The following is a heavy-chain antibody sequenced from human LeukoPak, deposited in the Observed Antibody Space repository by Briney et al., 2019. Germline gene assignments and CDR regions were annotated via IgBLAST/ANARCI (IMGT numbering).Heavy chain of an antibody. CDR3: ARNSRDYYDSSGYYYHDAFDI. V-gene: IGHV4-34*01. CDR1: GGSFSGYY. CDR2: INRSGST. J-gene: IGHJ3*02. Sequence: SETLSLTCAVYGGSFSGYYWSWIRQPPGKGLEWIGEINRSGSTNYNPSLKSRVTISVDTSKNQFSLKLSSVTAADTAVYYCARNSRDYYDSSGYYYHDAFDIWGQGTMVTVSS. D-gene: IGHD3-22*01.